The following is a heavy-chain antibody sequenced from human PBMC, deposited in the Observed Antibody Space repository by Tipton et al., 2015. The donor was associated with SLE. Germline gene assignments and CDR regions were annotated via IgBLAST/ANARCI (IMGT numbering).Heavy chain of an antibody. CDR3: ARIRPGHGDPFDF. V-gene: IGHV4-61*02. D-gene: IGHD3-3*01. J-gene: IGHJ4*02. Sequence: GLVKPSQTLSLSCTVSGDSISSGRYYWNWIRQPAGKGLEWIGRMYGTGETSYNPSLESRLTISADTSQNQIFLELNSVTAADTAVYYCARIRPGHGDPFDFWGQGILVTVSS. CDR2: MYGTGET. CDR1: GDSISSGRYY.